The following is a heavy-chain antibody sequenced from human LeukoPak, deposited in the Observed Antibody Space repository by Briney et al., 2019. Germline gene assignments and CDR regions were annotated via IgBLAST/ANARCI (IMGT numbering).Heavy chain of an antibody. Sequence: PSETLSLTCTVSGGSISSYYWSWIRQSPGKGLDWIGYIYYSGSTKYNPSLKSRVTISVDTSKNQFSLKLSSVTAADTAVYYYARSYYGSGRYGPQFDYWGQGTLVTVSS. J-gene: IGHJ4*02. CDR3: ARSYYGSGRYGPQFDY. CDR2: IYYSGST. CDR1: GGSISSYY. V-gene: IGHV4-59*01. D-gene: IGHD3-10*01.